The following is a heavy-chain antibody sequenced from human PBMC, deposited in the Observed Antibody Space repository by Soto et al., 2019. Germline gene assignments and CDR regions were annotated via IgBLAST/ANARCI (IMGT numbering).Heavy chain of an antibody. Sequence: SETLSLTCTVSGGSISSGGYYWSWIRQHPGRGLEWIGYIYYSGSAYYNPSLKSRVTISVDTSKNQFSLKLSSVTAADTAVYYCARSGYSYGPNPLLYWGQGTLVTVSS. CDR1: GGSISSGGYY. J-gene: IGHJ4*02. D-gene: IGHD5-18*01. CDR3: ARSGYSYGPNPLLY. CDR2: IYYSGSA. V-gene: IGHV4-31*03.